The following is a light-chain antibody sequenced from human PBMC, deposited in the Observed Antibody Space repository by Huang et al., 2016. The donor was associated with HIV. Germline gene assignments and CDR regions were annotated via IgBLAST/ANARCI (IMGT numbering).Light chain of an antibody. CDR2: AAS. CDR1: QSITNY. CDR3: QQSYSTPRT. J-gene: IGKJ1*01. Sequence: DIQMTQSPSSLSASVGDRVTITCRASQSITNYLNWYQHKPGKAPKLLIYAASSLQSGVPSRVSGSGSGTDFTLTISSLQPEDFATYYCQQSYSTPRTFGQGTKVEIK. V-gene: IGKV1-39*01.